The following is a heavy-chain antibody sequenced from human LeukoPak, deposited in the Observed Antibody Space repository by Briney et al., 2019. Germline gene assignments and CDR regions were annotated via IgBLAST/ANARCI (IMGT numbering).Heavy chain of an antibody. CDR3: ARGWDTVDRMPGY. CDR2: INGDGTAI. CDR1: GFTFSTYW. V-gene: IGHV3-74*01. D-gene: IGHD5-12*01. J-gene: IGHJ4*02. Sequence: TGGSLRLSCATSGFTFSTYWMHWVRQPPGKGLVWVSRINGDGTAITYADSANGRFTISRDNAKNTLYLQMNSLRAEDTAVYYCARGWDTVDRMPGYWGQGTLVTVSS.